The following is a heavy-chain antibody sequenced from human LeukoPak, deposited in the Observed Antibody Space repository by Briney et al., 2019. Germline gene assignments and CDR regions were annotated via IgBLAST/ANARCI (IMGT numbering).Heavy chain of an antibody. V-gene: IGHV4-39*07. CDR3: ARDVSLNYFGSGTYYNEGVY. J-gene: IGHJ4*02. D-gene: IGHD3-10*01. CDR1: GGSISGSNYY. CDR2: VYYSGST. Sequence: SETLSLTCTVSGGSISGSNYYWTWIRQPPGKGLEWIGSVYYSGSTYYNPSLKSRVTMSVDTSKNQFSLKLSSVTAADTAVYYCARDVSLNYFGSGTYYNEGVYWGQGTLVTVSS.